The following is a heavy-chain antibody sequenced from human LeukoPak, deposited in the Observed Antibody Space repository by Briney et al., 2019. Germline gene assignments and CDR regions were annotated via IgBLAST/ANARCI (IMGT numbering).Heavy chain of an antibody. Sequence: LGESLKISCKGSGYSFTSYWISWVRQMPGKGLEWMGIIYPGDSDTRYSPSFQGQVTISADKSISTAYLQWSSLKASDTAMYYCARHTTYYYDSSGYPTPGPFDYWGQGTLVTVSS. V-gene: IGHV5-51*01. CDR2: IYPGDSDT. J-gene: IGHJ4*02. CDR1: GYSFTSYW. CDR3: ARHTTYYYDSSGYPTPGPFDY. D-gene: IGHD3-22*01.